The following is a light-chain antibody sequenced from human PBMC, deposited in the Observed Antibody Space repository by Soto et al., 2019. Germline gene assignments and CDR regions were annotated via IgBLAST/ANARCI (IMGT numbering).Light chain of an antibody. V-gene: IGKV1D-13*01. CDR3: QHFNNYPLT. Sequence: AIQLTQSPTSMSAYVGDRVTITCRASQGISSALAWYQQKPGKAPNLLIYDASNLDSGVPSRFSGSGSGTDFTLTISSLQPEDFATYFCQHFNNYPLTFGGGTKVDIK. CDR2: DAS. J-gene: IGKJ4*01. CDR1: QGISSA.